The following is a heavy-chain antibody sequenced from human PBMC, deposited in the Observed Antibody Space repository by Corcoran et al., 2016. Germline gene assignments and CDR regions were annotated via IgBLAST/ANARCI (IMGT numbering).Heavy chain of an antibody. V-gene: IGHV4-39*01. D-gene: IGHD3-10*01. J-gene: IGHJ5*02. CDR1: GGSISSSSYY. CDR3: ARQHGELVGWLPQGWFDP. Sequence: QLQLQESGPGLVKPSETLSLTCTVSGGSISSSSYYWGWIRQPPGKGLEWIGSIYYSGSTYYNPSLKSRVTISVDTSKNQFSLKLSSVTAADTAVYYCARQHGELVGWLPQGWFDPWGQGTLVTVSS. CDR2: IYYSGST.